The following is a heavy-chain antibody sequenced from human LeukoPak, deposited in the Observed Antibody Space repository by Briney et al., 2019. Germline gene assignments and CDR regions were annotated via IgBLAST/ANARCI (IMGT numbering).Heavy chain of an antibody. Sequence: GASVKVSCKASGYTFTSYDINWVRQAPGQGLEWMGWMNPNSGNTGYAQKFQGRVTMTRNTSISTAYMELSSLRSEDTAVYYCASNLGYCSGGSCYSFGYWGQGTLVTVSS. CDR2: MNPNSGNT. D-gene: IGHD2-15*01. CDR1: GYTFTSYD. V-gene: IGHV1-8*01. J-gene: IGHJ4*02. CDR3: ASNLGYCSGGSCYSFGY.